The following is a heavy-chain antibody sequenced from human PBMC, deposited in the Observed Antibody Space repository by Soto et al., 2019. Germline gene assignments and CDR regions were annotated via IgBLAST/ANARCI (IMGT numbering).Heavy chain of an antibody. Sequence: ETLSLTCAVYGGSFSGYYGSWIRQPPGKGLEWIGEINHSGSTNYNPSLKSRVTISVDTSKNQFSLKLSSVTAADTAVYYCARSPPYGSGSYYSRSNYYYYYMDVWGKGTTVTVSS. CDR1: GGSFSGYY. J-gene: IGHJ6*03. CDR3: ARSPPYGSGSYYSRSNYYYYYMDV. CDR2: INHSGST. V-gene: IGHV4-34*01. D-gene: IGHD3-10*01.